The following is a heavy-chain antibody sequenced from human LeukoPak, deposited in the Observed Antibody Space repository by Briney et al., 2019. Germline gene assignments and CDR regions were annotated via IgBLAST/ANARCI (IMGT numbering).Heavy chain of an antibody. CDR3: AREGYTNGWYRN. CDR2: IFSSGST. V-gene: IGHV3-53*01. CDR1: GFIVCSNY. D-gene: IGHD6-19*01. J-gene: IGHJ4*02. Sequence: GGSLRLSCAASGFIVCSNYMSWVRQAPGKGLEWVSVIFSSGSTYYADSVKGRFTISRDNSKNTLYLQMNSLRAEDTAVYFCAREGYTNGWYRNWGQGTLVTVSS.